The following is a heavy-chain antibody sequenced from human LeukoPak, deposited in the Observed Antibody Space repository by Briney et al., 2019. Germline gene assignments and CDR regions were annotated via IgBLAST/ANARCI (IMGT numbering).Heavy chain of an antibody. Sequence: LTGGSLRLSCAASGFTFSSYGMHWVRQAPGKELEWVALIKPDGSNKYYADSVKGRFTISRDNSKNTLHLQMNSLRAEDTAVYYCARSRAFDYWGQGTLVTVSS. CDR1: GFTFSSYG. J-gene: IGHJ4*02. V-gene: IGHV3-30*02. CDR2: IKPDGSNK. CDR3: ARSRAFDY. D-gene: IGHD2/OR15-2a*01.